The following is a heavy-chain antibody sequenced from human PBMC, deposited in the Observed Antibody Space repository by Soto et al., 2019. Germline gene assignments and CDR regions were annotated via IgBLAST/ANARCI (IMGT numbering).Heavy chain of an antibody. V-gene: IGHV3-48*02. CDR1: GFTFSNYA. Sequence: EVQLVESGGGLVQPGGSLRLSCAASGFTFSNYAMNWVRQAPGKGLEWVSYISGGSRTIYYSDSVKGRFTISRDNAKNSLYLQMNSLRDEDTAVYYGARDKESSGYYWGYWGQGTLVTVSS. J-gene: IGHJ4*02. CDR3: ARDKESSGYYWGY. CDR2: ISGGSRTI. D-gene: IGHD3-22*01.